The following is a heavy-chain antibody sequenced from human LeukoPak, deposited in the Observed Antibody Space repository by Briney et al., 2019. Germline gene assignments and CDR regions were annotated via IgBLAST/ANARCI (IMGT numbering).Heavy chain of an antibody. CDR1: GFSFSDSV. CDR3: AKDQSCSSTSCYALDY. J-gene: IGHJ4*02. Sequence: GGSLRLSCVASGFSFSDSVIHWVRQAPGKGLEWVAVISYDGSNKYYADSVKGRFTISRDNSKNTLYLQMNSLRAEDTAVYYCAKDQSCSSTSCYALDYWGQGTLVTVSS. CDR2: ISYDGSNK. V-gene: IGHV3-30*18. D-gene: IGHD2-2*01.